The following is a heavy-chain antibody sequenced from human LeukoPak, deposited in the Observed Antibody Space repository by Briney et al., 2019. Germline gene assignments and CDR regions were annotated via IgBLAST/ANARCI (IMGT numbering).Heavy chain of an antibody. D-gene: IGHD6-13*01. CDR3: ARHQHQLVTGYDY. V-gene: IGHV4-4*09. J-gene: IGHJ4*02. CDR2: SCTSGST. Sequence: TSETLSLTCTVSGGPISSNCWNWIRQPPGKGLEWIGYSCTSGSTNYNPSLMSRVTISVDTSKNQFSLKMISVTAADTAVYYCARHQHQLVTGYDYWGQGTLVTVSS. CDR1: GGPISSNC.